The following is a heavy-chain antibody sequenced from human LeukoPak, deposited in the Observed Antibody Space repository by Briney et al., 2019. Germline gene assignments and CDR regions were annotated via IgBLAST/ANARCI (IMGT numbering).Heavy chain of an antibody. V-gene: IGHV1-46*01. CDR2: INPRGTAT. Sequence: ASVKVSCKASGYSFTSHYMHWVRQAPGQGLEWMGLINPRGTATRYAESFQGRLTLTRDLSTSTDYMELSRLRSDDTAVYYCALEPYGSGSYFGYMVYYMDVWGKGTTVTVSS. CDR1: GYSFTSHY. CDR3: ALEPYGSGSYFGYMVYYMDV. D-gene: IGHD3-10*01. J-gene: IGHJ6*03.